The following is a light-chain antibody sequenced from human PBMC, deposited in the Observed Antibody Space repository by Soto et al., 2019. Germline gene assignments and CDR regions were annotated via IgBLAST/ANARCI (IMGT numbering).Light chain of an antibody. J-gene: IGKJ1*01. CDR3: QQSYSTPT. CDR1: QSIGTY. Sequence: DIQVTQSPSSLSASVGDRVTITCRASQSIGTYLNWYHQKPGKAPHLLIYGASTLQRGVPSRFSGSGSGTHFTLTINSLQPEDFGTFSCQQSYSTPTFGQGTKVDIK. CDR2: GAS. V-gene: IGKV1-39*01.